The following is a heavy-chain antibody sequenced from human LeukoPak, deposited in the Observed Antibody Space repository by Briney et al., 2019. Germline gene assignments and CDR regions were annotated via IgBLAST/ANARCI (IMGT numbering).Heavy chain of an antibody. D-gene: IGHD1-26*01. Sequence: ASVKVSCKASGYIFTSYAIHWVRQAPGQRLEWMGWISAGNGNTEYSRNFQGRVTFISNTSATTAFMELSSLRSEDAAVYYCARDSGSGNNDYWGQGTLVTVSS. J-gene: IGHJ4*02. CDR1: GYIFTSYA. CDR3: ARDSGSGNNDY. CDR2: ISAGNGNT. V-gene: IGHV1-3*01.